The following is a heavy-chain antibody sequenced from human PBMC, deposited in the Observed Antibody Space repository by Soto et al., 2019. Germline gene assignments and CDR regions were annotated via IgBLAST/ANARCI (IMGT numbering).Heavy chain of an antibody. Sequence: SGGSLRLSCAASGFTFSNYVMSWVRQAPGKGLEWVSSISGSGDNTYYADSVKGRFTISRDNSKNTLFLQMNSLRAEDTAVYYCAKDLNSLHSSSLYFSESFDYWGQGTLVTVSS. CDR2: ISGSGDNT. D-gene: IGHD6-13*01. J-gene: IGHJ4*02. V-gene: IGHV3-23*01. CDR3: AKDLNSLHSSSLYFSESFDY. CDR1: GFTFSNYV.